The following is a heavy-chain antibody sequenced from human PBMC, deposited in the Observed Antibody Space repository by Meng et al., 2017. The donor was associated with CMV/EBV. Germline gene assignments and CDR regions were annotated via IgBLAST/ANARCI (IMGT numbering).Heavy chain of an antibody. Sequence: ASVKVSCKASGYTFTSYYMHWVRQAPGQGLEWMGIINPSGGSTSYAQKFQGRVTMTRDTSISTAYMELSRLRSDDTAVYYCARDPGSGSYWNWFDPWGQGTLVTVSS. CDR2: INPSGGST. CDR1: GYTFTSYY. D-gene: IGHD3-10*01. J-gene: IGHJ5*02. CDR3: ARDPGSGSYWNWFDP. V-gene: IGHV1-46*01.